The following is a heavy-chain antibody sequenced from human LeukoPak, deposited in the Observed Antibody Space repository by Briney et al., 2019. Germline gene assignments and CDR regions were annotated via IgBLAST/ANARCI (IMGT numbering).Heavy chain of an antibody. V-gene: IGHV4-59*12. CDR1: GGSISSYY. D-gene: IGHD3-22*01. CDR3: ARAVGGYYYDSSGQGGYFDY. Sequence: SETLSLTCTVSGGSISSYYWSWIRQPPGKGLEWIGYIYHSGSTYYNPSLKSRVTISVDRSKNQFSLKLSSVTAADTAVYYCARAVGGYYYDSSGQGGYFDYWGQGTLVTVSS. J-gene: IGHJ4*02. CDR2: IYHSGST.